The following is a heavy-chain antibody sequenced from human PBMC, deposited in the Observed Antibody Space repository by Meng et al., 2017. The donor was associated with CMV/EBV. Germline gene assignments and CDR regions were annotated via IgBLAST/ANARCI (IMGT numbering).Heavy chain of an antibody. J-gene: IGHJ6*02. CDR2: INPSGGST. D-gene: IGHD2-2*02. Sequence: ASVKVSCKASGYTFTSYYMHWVRQAPGQGLEWMGIINPSGGSTSYEQKFQGRVTMTRDTSTSTVYMELSSLRSEDTAVYYCARDGPDIVVVPAAIRVAAAGTDYYYYYGMDVWGQGTTVTVSS. CDR3: ARDGPDIVVVPAAIRVAAAGTDYYYYYGMDV. V-gene: IGHV1-46*01. CDR1: GYTFTSYY.